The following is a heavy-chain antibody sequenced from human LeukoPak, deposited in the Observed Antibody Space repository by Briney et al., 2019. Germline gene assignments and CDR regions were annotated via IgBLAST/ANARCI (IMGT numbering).Heavy chain of an antibody. V-gene: IGHV3-48*04. CDR2: ISTSSSTI. CDR1: GFTFSNFN. D-gene: IGHD3-22*01. J-gene: IGHJ4*02. Sequence: GGSLRLSCAASGFTFSNFNMNWVRQAPGKGLEWVSYISTSSSTIYYADSVKGRFTISRDNAKNSLYLQMDSLRAEDTAVYYCARDLWLGERGLFFFEYWGQGALVTVAS. CDR3: ARDLWLGERGLFFFEY.